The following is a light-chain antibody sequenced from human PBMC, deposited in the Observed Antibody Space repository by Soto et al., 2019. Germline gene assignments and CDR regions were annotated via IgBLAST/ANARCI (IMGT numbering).Light chain of an antibody. Sequence: QSALTQPASVSGSPGQSIAISCNGTSSDIGTYDYVSWYQQHPGKAPKLMLFDVNHRPSGVSDRFFGSKPGNTASLTISGLQAEDEADYYCSSYTTSSSVIFGGGTKLTVL. CDR1: SSDIGTYDY. V-gene: IGLV2-14*03. J-gene: IGLJ2*01. CDR2: DVN. CDR3: SSYTTSSSVI.